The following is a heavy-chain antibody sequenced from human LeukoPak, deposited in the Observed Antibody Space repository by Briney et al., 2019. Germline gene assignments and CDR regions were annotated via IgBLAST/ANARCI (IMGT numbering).Heavy chain of an antibody. CDR1: GGSFSGYY. D-gene: IGHD5-12*01. J-gene: IGHJ5*02. CDR2: INHSGST. Sequence: RASETLSLTCAVYGGSFSGYYWSWIRQPPGKGLEWIGEINHSGSTNYNPSLKSRVTISVDTSKNQFSLKLSSVTAADTAVYYCARGDSGYDYHWFDPWGQGTLVTVSS. CDR3: ARGDSGYDYHWFDP. V-gene: IGHV4-34*01.